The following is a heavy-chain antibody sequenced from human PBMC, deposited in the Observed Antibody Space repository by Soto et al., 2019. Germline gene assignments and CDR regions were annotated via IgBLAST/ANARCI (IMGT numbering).Heavy chain of an antibody. Sequence: EVQLLESGGGLVQPGGSLRLSCAASGFTFSSYAMSWVRQAPGKGLEWVSAISGSGGSTYYADSVKGRFTISRDNSKNTLYLQMNSLRAEVTAVYYCAKHYDFWSGPRVPNDYWGQGTLVTVSS. V-gene: IGHV3-23*01. D-gene: IGHD3-3*01. CDR2: ISGSGGST. CDR1: GFTFSSYA. J-gene: IGHJ4*02. CDR3: AKHYDFWSGPRVPNDY.